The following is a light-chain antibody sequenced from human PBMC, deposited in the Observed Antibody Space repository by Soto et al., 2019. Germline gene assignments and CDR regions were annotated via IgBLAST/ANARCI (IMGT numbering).Light chain of an antibody. CDR2: DAS. V-gene: IGKV3-11*01. J-gene: IGKJ1*01. Sequence: EIVLTQSPATLSLSPGERATLSCRASQSVSNYLAWYQQKPGQTPRLLIYDASNRATGIPAGFSGSGAGTDFTLTLSSLEPEDFAVYYCQHRSTWWTFGQGTQVQIK. CDR3: QHRSTWWT. CDR1: QSVSNY.